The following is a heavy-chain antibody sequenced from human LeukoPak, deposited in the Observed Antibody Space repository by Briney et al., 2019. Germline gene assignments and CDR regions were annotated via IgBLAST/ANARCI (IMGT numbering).Heavy chain of an antibody. J-gene: IGHJ4*02. CDR3: VKSLNY. V-gene: IGHV3-64D*09. CDR1: GFTFSSSV. Sequence: PGGSLRLSCSASGFTFSSSVMHWVHQAPGKGLEYVSAISSNGGSTYYADSVKGRFTISRDNSKNTVHLQMSSLRAEDTAVYYCVKSLNYWGQGTLVTVSS. CDR2: ISSNGGST.